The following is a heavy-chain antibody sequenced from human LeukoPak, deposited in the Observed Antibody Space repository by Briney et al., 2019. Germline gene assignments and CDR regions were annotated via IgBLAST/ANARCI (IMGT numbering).Heavy chain of an antibody. CDR3: ARGTKDSGYSYGFDWYFDY. D-gene: IGHD5-18*01. Sequence: GESLKISWKGSGYSFTSYWIGWGRQMPGKGLGGRGIIYPGDSETRYSPSFQGQVTISADKSTSTAYLQWSSLKASDTAMYYCARGTKDSGYSYGFDWYFDYWGPGTLVTVSS. CDR1: GYSFTSYW. CDR2: IYPGDSET. J-gene: IGHJ4*02. V-gene: IGHV5-51*01.